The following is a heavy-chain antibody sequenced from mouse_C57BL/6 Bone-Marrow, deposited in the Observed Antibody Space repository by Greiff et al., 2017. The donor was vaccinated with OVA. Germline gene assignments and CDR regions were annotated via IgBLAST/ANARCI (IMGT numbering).Heavy chain of an antibody. CDR2: IWGGGST. V-gene: IGHV2-9*01. Sequence: VMLVESGPGLVAPSQSLSITCTVSGFSLTSYGVDWVRQPPGKGLEWLGVIWGGGSTNYNSALMSRLSISKDKSKSQVFLKMNSLQTDDTAMYYCAKHDDYYDYDEGAYAMDYWGQGTSVTVSS. CDR3: AKHDDYYDYDEGAYAMDY. J-gene: IGHJ4*01. CDR1: GFSLTSYG. D-gene: IGHD2-4*01.